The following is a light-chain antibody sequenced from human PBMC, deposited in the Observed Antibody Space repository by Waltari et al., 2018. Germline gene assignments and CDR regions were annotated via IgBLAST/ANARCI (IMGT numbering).Light chain of an antibody. CDR1: SSNIGSNH. Sequence: QSVVTQPPSASGTPGQRVTISCSGSSSNIGSNHVYWYQQFPGMAPKLLIYSNTQLPSGVLYRFSGSKSSTSASLVISGLRSEDEADYCCAAWDDSLSSGVFGGGTKLTVL. V-gene: IGLV1-47*01. J-gene: IGLJ3*02. CDR3: AAWDDSLSSGV. CDR2: SNT.